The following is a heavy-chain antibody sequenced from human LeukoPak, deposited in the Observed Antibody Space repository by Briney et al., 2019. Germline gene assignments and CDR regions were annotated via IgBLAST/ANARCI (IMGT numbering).Heavy chain of an antibody. CDR3: ARGLGYCSSTSCLNWFDP. CDR1: GGSFSGYY. CDR2: INHSGST. V-gene: IGHV4-34*01. Sequence: SETLSLTCTVYGGSFSGYYWSWIRQPPGKGLEWIGEINHSGSTNYNPSLKSRVTISVDTSKNQFSLKLSSVTAADTAVYYCARGLGYCSSTSCLNWFDPWGQGTLVTVSS. J-gene: IGHJ5*02. D-gene: IGHD2-2*01.